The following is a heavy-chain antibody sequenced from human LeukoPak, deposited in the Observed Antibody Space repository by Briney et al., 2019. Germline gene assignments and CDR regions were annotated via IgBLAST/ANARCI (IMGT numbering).Heavy chain of an antibody. D-gene: IGHD3-3*01. CDR1: GGTFSSYA. J-gene: IGHJ4*02. CDR2: MIPIFGTA. V-gene: IGHV1-69*13. CDR3: ARGRTIFGVVTKSYFDY. Sequence: GASVKVSCKASGGTFSSYAISWVRQAPGQGLEWMGGMIPIFGTANYAQKFQGRVTITADESTSTAYMELSSLRSEDTAVYYCARGRTIFGVVTKSYFDYWGQGTLVTVSS.